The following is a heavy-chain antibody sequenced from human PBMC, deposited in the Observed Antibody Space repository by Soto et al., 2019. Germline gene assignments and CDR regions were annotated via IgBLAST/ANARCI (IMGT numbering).Heavy chain of an antibody. V-gene: IGHV1-69*06. CDR3: ARARGSGWYIDY. D-gene: IGHD6-25*01. Sequence: ASVKVSCKASGGTFSSYAISWVRQAPGQGLEWMGGIIPIFGTANYAQKFQGRVTITADKSTSTAYMELSSLRSEDTAVYYCARARGSGWYIDYWGQGTLVTVSS. CDR1: GGTFSSYA. CDR2: IIPIFGTA. J-gene: IGHJ4*02.